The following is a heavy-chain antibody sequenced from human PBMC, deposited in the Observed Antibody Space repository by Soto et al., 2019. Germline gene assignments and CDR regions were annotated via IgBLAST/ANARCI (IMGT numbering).Heavy chain of an antibody. CDR1: GGSISSGGYY. CDR3: XAXSFGVAAAGPFDY. CDR2: IYYSGST. Sequence: QVQLQESGPGLVKPSQTLSLTCTVSGGSISSGGYYWSWIRQHPGKGLEWIGYIYYSGSTYYNPSLKSRVTXXXXTXXXXXXXXXXXXXXXXXXXXXXAXSFGVAAAGPFDYWGQGTLVTVSS. V-gene: IGHV4-31*03. J-gene: IGHJ4*02. D-gene: IGHD6-13*01.